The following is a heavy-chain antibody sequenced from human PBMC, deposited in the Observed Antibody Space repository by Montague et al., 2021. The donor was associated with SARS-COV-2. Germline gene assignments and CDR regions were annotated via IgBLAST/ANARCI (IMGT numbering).Heavy chain of an antibody. CDR2: IYYSGST. CDR3: ARDTRITMLVVVNRYGMDV. CDR1: GGSIISSRYY. J-gene: IGHJ6*02. D-gene: IGHD3-22*01. V-gene: IGHV4-39*07. Sequence: SETLSLTCTVSGGSIISSRYYWGWIRQPPGKGLEWIGSIYYSGSTYYNPSLKSRVTISVDTSKNQLSLKLSSVTAADTAVYYCARDTRITMLVVVNRYGMDVWGQGTTVTVSS.